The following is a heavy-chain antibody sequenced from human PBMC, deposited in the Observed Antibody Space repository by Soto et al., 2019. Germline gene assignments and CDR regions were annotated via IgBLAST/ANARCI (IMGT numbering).Heavy chain of an antibody. D-gene: IGHD5-12*01. CDR1: GGSIGGYY. J-gene: IGHJ5*02. CDR3: ARVTTIKNWFDP. CDR2: IYYSGTT. Sequence: SETLSLTCTVSGGSIGGYYWSWIRQPPGKGLEWIGYIYYSGTTSYNPSLNSRVTMSVDTSKNQFSLKLSSVTAADTAVYYCARVTTIKNWFDPWGQGTLVTVSS. V-gene: IGHV4-59*08.